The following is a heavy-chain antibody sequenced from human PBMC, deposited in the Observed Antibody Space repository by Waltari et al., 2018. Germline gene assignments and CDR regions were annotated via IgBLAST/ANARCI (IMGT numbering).Heavy chain of an antibody. CDR2: VQRSGRT. CDR3: ARDRGRGIYLDA. D-gene: IGHD2-15*01. V-gene: IGHV4-4*02. CDR1: GDSMSNTDW. J-gene: IGHJ5*02. Sequence: QLQLQESGPGLVKPSGTLYLTCAVSGDSMSNTDWWSWVRQSPGKGLEWIGQVQRSGRTNYNPSFASRITVSVDTSRNQFSLKVTSATAADTAVYFCARDRGRGIYLDAWGQGTLVTVS.